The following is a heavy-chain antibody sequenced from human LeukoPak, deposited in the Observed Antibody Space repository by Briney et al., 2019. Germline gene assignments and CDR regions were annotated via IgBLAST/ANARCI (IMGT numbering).Heavy chain of an antibody. CDR2: IIPILGIA. CDR3: ARASAGIEMATIEIGPFDY. J-gene: IGHJ4*02. Sequence: ASVKVSCKASGGTFSSYAISWVRQAPGQGLEWMGRIIPILGIANYAQKFQGRVTIIADKSTSTAYMELSSLRSEDTAVYYCARASAGIEMATIEIGPFDYWGQGTLVTVSS. CDR1: GGTFSSYA. D-gene: IGHD5-24*01. V-gene: IGHV1-69*04.